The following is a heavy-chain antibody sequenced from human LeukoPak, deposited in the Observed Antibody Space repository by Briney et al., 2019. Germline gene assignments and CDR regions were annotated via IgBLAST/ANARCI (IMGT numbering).Heavy chain of an antibody. J-gene: IGHJ4*02. CDR2: IYSGGST. D-gene: IGHD4-17*01. V-gene: IGHV3-53*01. Sequence: PGGSLRLSCAASGFTVSSNYMSWVRQAPGKGLEWVSVIYSGGSTYYADSVKGRFTISRDNSKNTLYLQMNSLRAEDTAVYYCARGGSDYGDYPLLDYWGQGTLVTVSS. CDR3: ARGGSDYGDYPLLDY. CDR1: GFTVSSNY.